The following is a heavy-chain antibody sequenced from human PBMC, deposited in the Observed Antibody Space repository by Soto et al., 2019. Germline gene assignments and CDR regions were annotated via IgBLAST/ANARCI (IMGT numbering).Heavy chain of an antibody. D-gene: IGHD1-1*01. V-gene: IGHV3-53*01. CDR2: LYDVDGS. CDR3: ATWHEREHAYDV. CDR1: GFTISGKKY. Sequence: DVQLVESGGGLIQPGESLRLSCVAFGFTISGKKYVAWVRQAPGKGLEWVSALYDVDGSFYADSVKGRFTTSSDSSKTTVYLQMSDLRPDDTAVYYFATWHEREHAYDVWGQGTTVTVSS. J-gene: IGHJ3*01.